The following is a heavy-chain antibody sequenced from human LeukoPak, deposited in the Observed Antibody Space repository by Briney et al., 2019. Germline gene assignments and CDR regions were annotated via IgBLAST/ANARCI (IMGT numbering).Heavy chain of an antibody. J-gene: IGHJ3*02. Sequence: SETLSLTCTVSGGSISNYYWNWIRQPAGKGLEWVGRIYSSGSTNYNPSLKSRVTMSVDTSRKQFSLRLHSVTAADTAVYYCARMHGDPRGDAFDIWGQGTMVTVSS. CDR1: GGSISNYY. D-gene: IGHD4-17*01. CDR3: ARMHGDPRGDAFDI. CDR2: IYSSGST. V-gene: IGHV4-4*07.